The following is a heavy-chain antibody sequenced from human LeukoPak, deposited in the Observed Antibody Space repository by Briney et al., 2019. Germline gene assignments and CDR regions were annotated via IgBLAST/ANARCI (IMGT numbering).Heavy chain of an antibody. CDR1: GFTFSSYG. CDR3: AREDVQVAGFDP. CDR2: IWYYGSNK. V-gene: IGHV3-33*01. J-gene: IGHJ5*02. D-gene: IGHD3-10*02. Sequence: GSLRLSCAASGFTFSSYGMHWVRQAPGKGLEWVAVIWYYGSNKYYADSVKGRFTISRDNSKNTLYLQMNSLRAEDTAVYYCAREDVQVAGFDPWGQGTLVTVSS.